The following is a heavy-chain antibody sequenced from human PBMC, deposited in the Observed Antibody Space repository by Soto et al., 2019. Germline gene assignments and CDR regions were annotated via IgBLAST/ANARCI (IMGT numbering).Heavy chain of an antibody. CDR3: ARDEDKVRGIFPYAFVMDL. Sequence: HPGGSLRLSCTASGFTFSNCEMNWVRQAPGKGLEWLSYVSKSGTTTYYADAVKGRLTISRDNAKSSLYLEVNNLRAEDTAVYYCARDEDKVRGIFPYAFVMDLWGQGTVVTVSS. V-gene: IGHV3-48*03. D-gene: IGHD3-10*01. CDR1: GFTFSNCE. CDR2: VSKSGTTT. J-gene: IGHJ6*02.